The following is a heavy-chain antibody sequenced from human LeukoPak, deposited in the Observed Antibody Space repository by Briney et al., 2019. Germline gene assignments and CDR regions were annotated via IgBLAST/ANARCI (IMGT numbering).Heavy chain of an antibody. V-gene: IGHV3-23*01. CDR3: AKDSSRELVYYFDY. CDR1: GFTFSSYA. D-gene: IGHD1-26*01. J-gene: IGHJ4*02. CDR2: ISGSGGST. Sequence: DPGGSLRLSCAASGFTFSSYAMSWVRQAPGKGLEWVSAISGSGGSTYYADSVKGRFTISRDNSKNTLYLQMNSLRAEDTAVYYCAKDSSRELVYYFDYWGQGTLVTVSS.